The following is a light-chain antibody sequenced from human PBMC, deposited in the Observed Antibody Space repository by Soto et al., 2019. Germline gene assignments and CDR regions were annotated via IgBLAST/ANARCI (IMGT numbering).Light chain of an antibody. J-gene: IGLJ1*01. Sequence: QSALTQPASVSGSPGQPITISCTGASSDVGGYNFVSWYQQHPGEAPKLVIYHVSDRPSGFSSRFSGSKSGNTASLTISRLQPEDEADYFCASYAGSDTFVFGTGTKVTVL. CDR1: SSDVGGYNF. V-gene: IGLV2-14*03. CDR3: ASYAGSDTFV. CDR2: HVS.